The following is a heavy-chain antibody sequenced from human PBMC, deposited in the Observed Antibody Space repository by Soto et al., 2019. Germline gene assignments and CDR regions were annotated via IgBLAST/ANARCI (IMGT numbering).Heavy chain of an antibody. CDR1: GGSTSGKY. D-gene: IGHD3-9*01. J-gene: IGHJ2*01. V-gene: IGHV4-4*07. CDR2: IYSSGRT. Sequence: QVHLQESGPGVVKASETLSLTCSLSGGSTSGKYWSWIRQSAGEGLEWIGRIYSSGRTHYNPSLGSRVSMSVAQNSSSLRLTSVTAADTAIYYCARDFDVNTALDYWYFDLWGRGTQVSVSS. CDR3: ARDFDVNTALDYWYFDL.